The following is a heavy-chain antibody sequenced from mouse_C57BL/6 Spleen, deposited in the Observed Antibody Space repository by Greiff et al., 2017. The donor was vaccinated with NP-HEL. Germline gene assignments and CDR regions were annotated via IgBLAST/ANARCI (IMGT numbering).Heavy chain of an antibody. CDR2: IYPGSGNT. Sequence: VQRVESGPELVKPGASVKISCKASGYSFTSYYIHWVKQRPGQGLEWIGWIYPGSGNTKYNEKFKGKATLTADTSSSTAYMQLSSLTSEDSAVYYCARDDGYFFDYWGQGTTLTVSS. CDR3: ARDDGYFFDY. CDR1: GYSFTSYY. D-gene: IGHD2-3*01. V-gene: IGHV1-66*01. J-gene: IGHJ2*01.